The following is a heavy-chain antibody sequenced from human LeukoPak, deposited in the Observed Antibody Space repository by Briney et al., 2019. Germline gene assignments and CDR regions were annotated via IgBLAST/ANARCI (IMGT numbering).Heavy chain of an antibody. CDR3: AREIKGGYCSSTSCYAPPYYYYYMDV. Sequence: ASETLSLTCAVYGGSFSGYYWSWIRQPPGKGLEWIGEINHSGSTNYNPSLKSRVTISVDTFKNQFSLKLSSVTAADTAVYYCAREIKGGYCSSTSCYAPPYYYYYMDVWGKGTTVTVSS. J-gene: IGHJ6*03. CDR2: INHSGST. CDR1: GGSFSGYY. V-gene: IGHV4-34*01. D-gene: IGHD2-2*01.